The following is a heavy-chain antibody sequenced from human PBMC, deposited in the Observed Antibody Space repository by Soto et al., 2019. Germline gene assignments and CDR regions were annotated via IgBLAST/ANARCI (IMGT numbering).Heavy chain of an antibody. D-gene: IGHD6-6*01. CDR3: AKDHGSSSPVPNWFDP. V-gene: IGHV3-64D*06. CDR2: ISSNGGST. CDR1: GFTFSSYA. Sequence: GGSLRLSCSASGFTFSSYAMHWVRQAPGKGLEYVSAISSNGGSTYYADSVKGRFTISRDNSKNTLYLQMSSLRAEDTAVYYCAKDHGSSSPVPNWFDPWGQGTLVTVSS. J-gene: IGHJ5*02.